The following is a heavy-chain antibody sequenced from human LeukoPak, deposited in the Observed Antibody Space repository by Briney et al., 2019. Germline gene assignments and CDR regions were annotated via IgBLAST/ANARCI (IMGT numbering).Heavy chain of an antibody. CDR2: INPNSGGT. CDR1: GYTFTGYY. V-gene: IGHV1-2*02. J-gene: IGHJ6*03. Sequence: ASVKVSCKASGYTFTGYYMHWVRQAPGQGLEWMGWINPNSGGTNYAQKFQGRVTMTRDTSISTAYMELSRLRSDDTAVYYCARALYSSKVRGYYYYYYMDVWGKGTTVTVSS. D-gene: IGHD6-13*01. CDR3: ARALYSSKVRGYYYYYYMDV.